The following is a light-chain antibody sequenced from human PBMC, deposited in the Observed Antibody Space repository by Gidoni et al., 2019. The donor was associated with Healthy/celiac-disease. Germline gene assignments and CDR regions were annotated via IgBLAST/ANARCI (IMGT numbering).Light chain of an antibody. J-gene: IGLJ2*01. V-gene: IGLV3-25*02. CDR2: KDS. CDR3: QSADSSGTVV. Sequence: SYELTQPPPVSVSPGQTARITCSGDALPKQYAYWYQQKPGQAPVLVIYKDSERPSGIPARFSGSSSGTTVTLPIRGVQAEDEADYYCQSADSSGTVVFGGGTKLTVL. CDR1: ALPKQY.